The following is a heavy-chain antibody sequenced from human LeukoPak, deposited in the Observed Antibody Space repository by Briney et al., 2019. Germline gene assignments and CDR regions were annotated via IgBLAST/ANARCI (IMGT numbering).Heavy chain of an antibody. J-gene: IGHJ4*02. CDR3: ATYGNGWFQPLDN. CDR1: GFTFSSYA. D-gene: IGHD2-8*01. Sequence: GGSRRLSCAASGFTFSSYALSWVRQAPGTGLEWVSSIPSSGGDTKYADSVKGRFTISRDNSKSTLFLQMSSLRVEDTAVYYCATYGNGWFQPLDNWGQGTLVTVSS. CDR2: IPSSGGDT. V-gene: IGHV3-23*01.